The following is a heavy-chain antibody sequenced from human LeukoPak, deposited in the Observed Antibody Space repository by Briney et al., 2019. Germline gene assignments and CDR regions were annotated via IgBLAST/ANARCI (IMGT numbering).Heavy chain of an antibody. D-gene: IGHD3-9*01. V-gene: IGHV3-11*01. J-gene: IGHJ1*01. CDR2: ISSGAGSTI. CDR1: GFSISDYY. CDR3: ARARAAYFALFQH. Sequence: GGSLRLSCAASGFSISDYYMSWVRQAPGKGLEWISYISSGAGSTIKYADSVKGRFTISRDNAQNSVFLQMNSLRAEDTAVYFCARARAAYFALFQHWGQGSLVIVSS.